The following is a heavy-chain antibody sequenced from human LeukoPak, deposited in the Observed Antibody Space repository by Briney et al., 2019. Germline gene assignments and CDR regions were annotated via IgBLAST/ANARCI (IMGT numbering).Heavy chain of an antibody. CDR1: DGSISNYY. J-gene: IGHJ4*02. CDR3: ARHLTGSSVCIEY. CDR2: IYTSGST. D-gene: IGHD2-8*02. V-gene: IGHV4-4*09. Sequence: SKTLSLTCTVSDGSISNYYWSWIRQPPGKGLEWIGYIYTSGSTNYNPSLKSRVTISVDTSKNQFSLKLSSVTAADTAVYYCARHLTGSSVCIEYWGQGTLVTVSS.